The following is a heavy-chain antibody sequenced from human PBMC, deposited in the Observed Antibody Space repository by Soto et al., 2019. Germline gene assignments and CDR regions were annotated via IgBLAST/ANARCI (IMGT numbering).Heavy chain of an antibody. V-gene: IGHV3-23*01. Sequence: ESGGGLVQPGGSLRLSCAASGFTFSSYAMSWVRQAPGKGLEWVSAISGSGGSTYYADSVKGRFTISRDNSKNTLYLQMNSLRAEDTAVYYCAKDSKWSYYDSSGSYYFDYWGQGTLVTVSS. J-gene: IGHJ4*02. CDR2: ISGSGGST. D-gene: IGHD3-22*01. CDR3: AKDSKWSYYDSSGSYYFDY. CDR1: GFTFSSYA.